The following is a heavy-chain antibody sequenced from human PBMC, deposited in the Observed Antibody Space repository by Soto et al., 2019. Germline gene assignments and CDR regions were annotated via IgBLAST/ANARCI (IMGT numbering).Heavy chain of an antibody. CDR3: ARRVAVTKYYFDS. V-gene: IGHV4-39*01. D-gene: IGHD6-19*01. Sequence: PSETLSLTCTVSGGSISSSSNYWGWIRQPPGKGLDWIGSIYDNGDTYFNPSLKSRVTISVDTSKNQFSLKLTSVTAADTAVYYCARRVAVTKYYFDSWGQGTLVTVSS. CDR2: IYDNGDT. J-gene: IGHJ4*02. CDR1: GGSISSSSNY.